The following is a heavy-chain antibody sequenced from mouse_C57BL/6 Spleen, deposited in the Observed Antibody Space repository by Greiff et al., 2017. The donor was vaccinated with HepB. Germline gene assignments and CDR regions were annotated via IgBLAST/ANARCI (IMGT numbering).Heavy chain of an antibody. D-gene: IGHD4-1*02. CDR1: GYTFTDYE. Sequence: QVQLQQSGAELVRPGASVTLSCKASGYTFTDYEMHWVKQTPVHGLEWIGAIDPETGGTAYNQKFKGKAILTADKSSSTAYMELRSLTSEDSAVYYCTTNWEDYFDYWGQGTTLTVSS. V-gene: IGHV1-15*01. CDR2: IDPETGGT. CDR3: TTNWEDYFDY. J-gene: IGHJ2*01.